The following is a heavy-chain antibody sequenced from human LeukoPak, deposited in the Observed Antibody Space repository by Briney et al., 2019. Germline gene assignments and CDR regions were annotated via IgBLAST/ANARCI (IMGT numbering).Heavy chain of an antibody. Sequence: PGGSLRLSCAASGFTFSYYSMNWVRQSPGKGLEWVSSISRSSTYTYYADSLKGRIAISRDNSKNTLYLQMNSLRAEDTAVYYCAKTQPPGIAVAGPFDYWGQGTLVTVSS. CDR1: GFTFSYYS. D-gene: IGHD6-19*01. CDR2: ISRSSTYT. V-gene: IGHV3-21*04. J-gene: IGHJ4*02. CDR3: AKTQPPGIAVAGPFDY.